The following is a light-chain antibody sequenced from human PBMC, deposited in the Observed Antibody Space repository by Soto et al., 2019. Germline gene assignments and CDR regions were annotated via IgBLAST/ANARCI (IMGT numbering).Light chain of an antibody. V-gene: IGKV1-39*01. J-gene: IGKJ1*01. CDR3: LQSYSNPRT. Sequence: SPSETVGDRVTITCRACQSISSYLNWYQQKPGKAPKLLIYAASSLQSGVPSRFSGSGSGTDFTLSICGLQPEDFPTFRCLQSYSNPRTDGPGTKVDIK. CDR1: QSISSY. CDR2: AAS.